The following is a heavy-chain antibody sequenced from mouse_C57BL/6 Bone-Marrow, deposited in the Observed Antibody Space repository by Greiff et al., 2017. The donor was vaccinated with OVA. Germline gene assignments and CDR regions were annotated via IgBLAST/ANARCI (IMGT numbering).Heavy chain of an antibody. D-gene: IGHD1-1*01. Sequence: ESGPGLVKPSQSLSLTCSVTGYSITSGYYWNWIRQFPGNKLEWMGYISYDGSNNYNPSLKNRISITRDTSKNQFFLKLNSVTTEDTATYYCARESYVYYFDYWGQGTTLTVSS. CDR2: ISYDGSN. CDR3: ARESYVYYFDY. CDR1: GYSITSGYY. J-gene: IGHJ2*01. V-gene: IGHV3-6*01.